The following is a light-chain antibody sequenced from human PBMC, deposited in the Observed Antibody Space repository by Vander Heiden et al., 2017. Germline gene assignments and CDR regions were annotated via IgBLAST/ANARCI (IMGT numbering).Light chain of an antibody. CDR2: DSN. Sequence: QSVLTQPPSVSAAPGQKVTISCSGRSTNIGNNYISWYQHPPGTAPKPLIYDSNKPPSGIPDRFIGSKSGTSATLGITGLQTGDEADYYCATWDDSLSAVVFGGGTKLTVL. CDR3: ATWDDSLSAVV. CDR1: STNIGNNY. J-gene: IGLJ3*02. V-gene: IGLV1-51*01.